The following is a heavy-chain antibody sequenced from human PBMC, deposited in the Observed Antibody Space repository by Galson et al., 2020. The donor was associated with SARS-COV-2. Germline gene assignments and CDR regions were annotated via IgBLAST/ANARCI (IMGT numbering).Heavy chain of an antibody. D-gene: IGHD3-3*01. CDR2: FDPEDGET. J-gene: IGHJ5*02. CDR1: GYTLTELS. CDR3: ATTTTILRSNCFDP. V-gene: IGHV1-24*01. Sequence: ASVKVSCKVSGYTLTELSMHWVRQAPGKGLEWMGGFDPEDGETIYAQKFQGRVTMTEDTSTDTAYMELSSLRSEDTAVYYCATTTTILRSNCFDPWGQGTLVTVSS.